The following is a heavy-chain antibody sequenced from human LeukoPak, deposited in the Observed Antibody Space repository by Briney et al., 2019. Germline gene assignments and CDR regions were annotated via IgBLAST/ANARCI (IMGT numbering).Heavy chain of an antibody. D-gene: IGHD3-10*01. CDR2: ISGSGGST. Sequence: GALRLSCAASGFTFSSYAMNWVRQAPGKGLEWVSAISGSGGSTYYADSVKGRFTISRDNSKNTLYLQMNSLRAEDTAVYYCAKIFGSGSYSYFDYWGQGTLVTVSS. CDR1: GFTFSSYA. V-gene: IGHV3-23*01. J-gene: IGHJ4*02. CDR3: AKIFGSGSYSYFDY.